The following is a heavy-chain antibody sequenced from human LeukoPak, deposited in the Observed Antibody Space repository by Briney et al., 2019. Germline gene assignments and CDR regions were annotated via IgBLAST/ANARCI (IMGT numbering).Heavy chain of an antibody. Sequence: PSETLSLTCAVYGGSFSCYYWSWIRQPPGKGLEWIGEINHSGSTNYNPSLKSRVTISVDTSKSQFSLRLSSVTAADTAVYYCARGPVAGTALDYWGQGTLVTVSS. CDR2: INHSGST. J-gene: IGHJ4*02. V-gene: IGHV4-34*01. D-gene: IGHD6-19*01. CDR1: GGSFSCYY. CDR3: ARGPVAGTALDY.